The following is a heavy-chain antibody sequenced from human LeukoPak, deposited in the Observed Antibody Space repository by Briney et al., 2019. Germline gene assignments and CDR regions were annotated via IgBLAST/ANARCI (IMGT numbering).Heavy chain of an antibody. Sequence: GGSLRLSCAASGFAFSSYSMNWVRQAPGKGPEWVGRIKSKTDGGTTDYATPVKGRFTISRDDSKNTLYLQMNSLKTEDTAVYYCTVYYYGSGRDWGQGILVTVSS. J-gene: IGHJ4*02. V-gene: IGHV3-15*01. CDR2: IKSKTDGGTT. D-gene: IGHD3-10*01. CDR3: TVYYYGSGRD. CDR1: GFAFSSYS.